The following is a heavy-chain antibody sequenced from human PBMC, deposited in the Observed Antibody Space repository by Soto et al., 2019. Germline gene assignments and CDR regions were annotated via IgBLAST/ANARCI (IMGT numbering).Heavy chain of an antibody. D-gene: IGHD3-10*01. CDR1: GFIVSSNY. CDR3: LRGRYGSQIH. V-gene: IGHV3-53*04. CDR2: LYSGGAT. J-gene: IGHJ4*02. Sequence: GGSLRLSCAASGFIVSSNYMTWVRQAPGKGLEWVSLLYSGGATHYAASVKGRFTISSHSSQNTLFLQMNSLRTEDTATYYCLRGRYGSQIHWGQGTKVTVSS.